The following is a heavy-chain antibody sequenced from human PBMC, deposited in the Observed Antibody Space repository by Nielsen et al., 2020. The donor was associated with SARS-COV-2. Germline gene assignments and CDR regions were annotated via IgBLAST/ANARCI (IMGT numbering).Heavy chain of an antibody. CDR3: ARGEKTIFGVANPMDV. CDR1: GYTFTGYY. Sequence: ASVKVSCKASGYTFTGYYMHWVRQAPGQGLEWMGWINPNSGGTNYAQKFQGRVTMTRNTSISTAYMELSSLRSEDTAVYYCARGEKTIFGVANPMDVWGQGTTVTVSS. J-gene: IGHJ6*02. V-gene: IGHV1-2*02. CDR2: INPNSGGT. D-gene: IGHD3-3*01.